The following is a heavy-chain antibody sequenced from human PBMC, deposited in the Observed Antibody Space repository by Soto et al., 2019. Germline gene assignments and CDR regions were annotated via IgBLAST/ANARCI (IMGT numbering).Heavy chain of an antibody. CDR3: ASFAQLWLDDAFDI. J-gene: IGHJ3*02. D-gene: IGHD5-18*01. V-gene: IGHV1-2*02. CDR2: INPNSGGT. Sequence: ASVKVSCKASGYTFTGYYMHWLRQGPGQGLEWMGWINPNSGGTNYAQKFQGRVTMTRDTSISTAYMELSRLRSDDTAVYYCASFAQLWLDDAFDIWGQGTMVTVSS. CDR1: GYTFTGYY.